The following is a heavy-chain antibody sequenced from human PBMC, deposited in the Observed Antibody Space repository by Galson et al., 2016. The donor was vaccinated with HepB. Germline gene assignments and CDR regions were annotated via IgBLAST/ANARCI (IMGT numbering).Heavy chain of an antibody. Sequence: SLRLSCAASGFTVSNNYMTSVRQAPGKELEWVSRVYSGGVTNYADTVKGRFTTSRDSSKNTLYLHMNSLRVAAKAVYHCATSPSVGIWGQGTLVTVSS. CDR1: GFTVSNNY. V-gene: IGHV3-53*01. CDR2: VYSGGVT. J-gene: IGHJ4*02. D-gene: IGHD5/OR15-5a*01. CDR3: ATSPSVGI.